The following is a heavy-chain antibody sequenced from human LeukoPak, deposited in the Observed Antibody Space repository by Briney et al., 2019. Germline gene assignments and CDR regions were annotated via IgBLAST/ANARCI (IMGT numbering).Heavy chain of an antibody. J-gene: IGHJ4*02. CDR2: ISYDGSNK. Sequence: GALRLSCAASGFTFSSYAMHWVRQAPGKGLEWVAVISYDGSNKYYADSVKGRFTISRDNSKNTLYLQMNSLRAEDTAVYYCARDPPGKTSLDYWGQGTLVTVSS. CDR1: GFTFSSYA. D-gene: IGHD3-10*01. CDR3: ARDPPGKTSLDY. V-gene: IGHV3-30-3*01.